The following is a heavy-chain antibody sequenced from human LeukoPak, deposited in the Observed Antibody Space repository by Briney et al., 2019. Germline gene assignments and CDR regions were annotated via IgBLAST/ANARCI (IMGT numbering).Heavy chain of an antibody. CDR1: GYSFTSNY. Sequence: VASVKVSCKASGYSFTSNYIHWVRQAPGQGLEWMGMIYPRDGSTSYAQKFQGRVTVTRDTSTSTVHMELSGLRSEDAAVYYCARDQEAFDYWVQGTLVTVSS. J-gene: IGHJ4*02. CDR2: IYPRDGST. CDR3: ARDQEAFDY. V-gene: IGHV1-46*01.